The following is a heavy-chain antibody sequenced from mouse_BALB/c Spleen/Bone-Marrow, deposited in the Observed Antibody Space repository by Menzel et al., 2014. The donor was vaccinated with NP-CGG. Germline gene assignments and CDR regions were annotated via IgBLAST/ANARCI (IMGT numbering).Heavy chain of an antibody. CDR3: ASTITTVVAEDAMDY. CDR2: ISSGGSYT. J-gene: IGHJ4*01. D-gene: IGHD1-1*01. V-gene: IGHV5-6*01. Sequence: EVHLVESGGDLVKPGGSLKLSCAASGFTFXSYGMSWVRQTPDKRLEWVATISSGGSYTYYPDSVKGRFTISRDNAKNTLYLQMSSLKSEDTAMYYCASTITTVVAEDAMDYWGQGTSVTVSS. CDR1: GFTFXSYG.